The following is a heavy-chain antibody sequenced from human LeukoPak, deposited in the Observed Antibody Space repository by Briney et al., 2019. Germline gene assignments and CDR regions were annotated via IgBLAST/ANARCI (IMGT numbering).Heavy chain of an antibody. CDR1: GFTFSRYS. CDR3: AKGSSSWSRGPLDY. CDR2: ISSSSSTI. V-gene: IGHV3-48*01. D-gene: IGHD6-13*01. J-gene: IGHJ4*02. Sequence: PGGSLRLSCAASGFTFSRYSMNWVRQAPGKGLEWVSYISSSSSTIYYADSVKGRFTISRDNAKNSLYLQMNSLRAEDMALYYCAKGSSSWSRGPLDYWGQGTLVTVSS.